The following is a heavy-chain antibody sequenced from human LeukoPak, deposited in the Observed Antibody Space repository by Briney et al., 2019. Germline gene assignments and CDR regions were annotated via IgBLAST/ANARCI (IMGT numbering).Heavy chain of an antibody. J-gene: IGHJ4*02. V-gene: IGHV1-2*02. CDR3: ATISTSGGYSYFDY. Sequence: ASVTVSCKASGYTFTGYFMHWVRQAPGQGLECMGWINPNSGGTNYAQKFQGRVTMTRDTSISTAYMELSRLRSDDTAVYYCATISTSGGYSYFDYWGQGTLVTVSS. CDR1: GYTFTGYF. D-gene: IGHD5-18*01. CDR2: INPNSGGT.